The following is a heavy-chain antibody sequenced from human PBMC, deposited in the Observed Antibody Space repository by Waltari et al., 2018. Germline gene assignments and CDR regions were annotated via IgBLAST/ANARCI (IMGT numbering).Heavy chain of an antibody. CDR3: SKSLDV. J-gene: IGHJ6*02. CDR2: RKQDGSEK. CDR1: GFTFSNSW. Sequence: EVQVVESGGGLVQPGGSLRLSCAASGFTFSNSWMDWVRQAPGKGLEGVANRKQDGSEKNYMDSVKGRFTIFRDNTKNSLYLQMNSLRAEDTAVYYCSKSLDVWGPGTTVTVSS. V-gene: IGHV3-7*01.